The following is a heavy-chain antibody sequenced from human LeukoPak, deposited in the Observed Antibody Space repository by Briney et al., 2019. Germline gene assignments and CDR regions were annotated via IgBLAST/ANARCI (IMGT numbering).Heavy chain of an antibody. CDR2: IYYSGST. Sequence: SETLSLTCTVSGGSISSGGYYWSWIRQHPGKGLESIGYIYYSGSTYYNPSLKSRVTISVDTSKNQFSLKLSSVTAADTAVYCCASGEGGFYYGSGTTFDYWGQGALVTVSS. CDR1: GGSISSGGYY. V-gene: IGHV4-31*03. CDR3: ASGEGGFYYGSGTTFDY. J-gene: IGHJ4*02. D-gene: IGHD3-10*01.